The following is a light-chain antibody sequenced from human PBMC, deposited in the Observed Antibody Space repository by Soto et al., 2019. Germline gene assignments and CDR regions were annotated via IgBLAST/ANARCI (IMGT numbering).Light chain of an antibody. CDR3: AAWDDSLNGWV. J-gene: IGLJ3*02. Sequence: QSVLTQPPSASGTPGQRVTISCSGSSSNIGKNTVNWYQQLPGTAPKLLIHSDTQRPSGVPDRFSGSKSGTSASLAISGLQSEDEDDYYCAAWDDSLNGWVFGGGTKLTVL. CDR1: SSNIGKNT. V-gene: IGLV1-44*01. CDR2: SDT.